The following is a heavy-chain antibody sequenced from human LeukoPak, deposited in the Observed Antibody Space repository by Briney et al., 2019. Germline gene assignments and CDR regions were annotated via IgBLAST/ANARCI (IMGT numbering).Heavy chain of an antibody. CDR1: GYSFTSYW. CDR2: IYPGDSDT. D-gene: IGHD5-18*01. CDR3: ASNAKYSYGPPGAFDI. V-gene: IGHV5-51*01. J-gene: IGHJ3*02. Sequence: GESLKISCKGSGYSFTSYWIGWVRQMLGKGLEWMGIIYPGDSDTRYSPSFQGQVTISADKSISTAYLQWSSLKASDTAMYYCASNAKYSYGPPGAFDIWGQGTKVTVSS.